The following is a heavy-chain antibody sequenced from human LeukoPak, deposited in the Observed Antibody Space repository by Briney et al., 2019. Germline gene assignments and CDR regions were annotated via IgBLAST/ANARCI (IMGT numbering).Heavy chain of an antibody. J-gene: IGHJ6*03. D-gene: IGHD3-3*02. V-gene: IGHV1-2*02. CDR1: GYTFTGYY. CDR3: TSGRTIFYYYMDV. Sequence: ASVKVSCKASGYTFTGYYMHWVRQAPGQGLEWMGWINPNSGGTNYAQKFQGRVTMTRDTSISTAYMELSRLRFDDTAMYYCTSGRTIFYYYMDVWGKGTTVTISS. CDR2: INPNSGGT.